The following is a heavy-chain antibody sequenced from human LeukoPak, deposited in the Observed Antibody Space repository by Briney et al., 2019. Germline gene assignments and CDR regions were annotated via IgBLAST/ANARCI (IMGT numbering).Heavy chain of an antibody. Sequence: PGGSLRLSCAASGFTFSSYAMTWVRQAPGKGLEWVSVIYSGGSTYYADSVKGRFTISRDNSKNTLYLQMNSLRAEDTAVYYCAREGLRPDYYDSSGEGYYFDYWGQGTLVTVSS. CDR3: AREGLRPDYYDSSGEGYYFDY. CDR2: IYSGGST. CDR1: GFTFSSYA. D-gene: IGHD3-22*01. J-gene: IGHJ4*02. V-gene: IGHV3-53*01.